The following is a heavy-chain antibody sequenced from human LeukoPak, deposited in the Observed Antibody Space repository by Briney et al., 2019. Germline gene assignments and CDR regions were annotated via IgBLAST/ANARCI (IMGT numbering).Heavy chain of an antibody. V-gene: IGHV3-7*03. CDR3: AKGYSSTSYCLDY. CDR1: GFTFSSYW. CDR2: IKQDGSEK. D-gene: IGHD2-2*01. J-gene: IGHJ4*02. Sequence: GGSLRLSCAASGFTFSSYWMSWVRQAPGKGLEWVANIKQDGSEKYYVDSVKGRFTISRDNAKNSLYLQMNGLRAEDTAVYYCAKGYSSTSYCLDYWGQGTLVTVSS.